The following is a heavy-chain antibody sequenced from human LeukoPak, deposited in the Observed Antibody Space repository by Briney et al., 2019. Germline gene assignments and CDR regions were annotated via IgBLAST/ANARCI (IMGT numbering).Heavy chain of an antibody. CDR1: GITFSTYA. D-gene: IGHD3-3*01. CDR2: ISGSGGST. J-gene: IGHJ6*03. CDR3: AKDAIFGVEDYYYMDV. V-gene: IGHV3-23*01. Sequence: RGSLRLSCAASGITFSTYAMTWVRQAPGKGLEWVSAISGSGGSTYYADSVKGRFTISRDNSKNTLYLQMNSLRAEDTAVYYCAKDAIFGVEDYYYMDVWGKGTTVTVSS.